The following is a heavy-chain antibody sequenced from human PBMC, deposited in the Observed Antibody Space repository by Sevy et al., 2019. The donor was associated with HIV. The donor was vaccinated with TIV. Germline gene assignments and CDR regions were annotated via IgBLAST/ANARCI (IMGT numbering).Heavy chain of an antibody. CDR3: AKDTGFDYGMDV. CDR2: MSWDGDST. D-gene: IGHD3-3*01. Sequence: GGSLRLSCAASGFTFDDYTMHWVRQAPGKGLEWVSLMSWDGDSTNYADSVKGRFTISRDNSKNSLYLQMNSLRTEDTALYYCAKDTGFDYGMDVWGQGTTVTVSS. V-gene: IGHV3-43*01. J-gene: IGHJ6*02. CDR1: GFTFDDYT.